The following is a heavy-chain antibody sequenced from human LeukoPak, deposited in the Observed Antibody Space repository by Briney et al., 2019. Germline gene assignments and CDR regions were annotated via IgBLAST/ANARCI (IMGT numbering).Heavy chain of an antibody. CDR2: IYYSGST. CDR3: ASSYDSSGYYYGDPVPFDY. CDR1: GGSISSYY. D-gene: IGHD3-22*01. Sequence: TTSETLSLTCTVSGGSISSYYWSWIRQPPGKGLEWIGYIYYSGSTNYNPSLKSRVTISVDTSKNQFSLKLSSVTAADTAVYYCASSYDSSGYYYGDPVPFDYWGQGTLVTVSS. V-gene: IGHV4-59*08. J-gene: IGHJ4*02.